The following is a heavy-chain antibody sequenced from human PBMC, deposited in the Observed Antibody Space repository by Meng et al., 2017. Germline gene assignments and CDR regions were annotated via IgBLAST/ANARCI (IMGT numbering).Heavy chain of an antibody. CDR1: GYSISSGYY. CDR2: IYYSGST. Sequence: SETLSLTCTVSGYSISSGYYWGWIRQPPGKGLEWIGSIYYSGSTYYNPSLKSRVTISVDTSKNQFSLKLSSVTAADTAVYYCARAGDIVVVVAPDNWFDPWGQGTLVTVSS. V-gene: IGHV4-38-2*02. J-gene: IGHJ5*02. D-gene: IGHD2-15*01. CDR3: ARAGDIVVVVAPDNWFDP.